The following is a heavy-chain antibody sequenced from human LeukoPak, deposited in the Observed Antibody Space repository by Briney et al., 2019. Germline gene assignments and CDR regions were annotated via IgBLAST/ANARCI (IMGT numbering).Heavy chain of an antibody. D-gene: IGHD3-22*01. CDR3: ARGDSSGYFDAFDI. Sequence: SETLSLTCAVYGGSFSGYYWSWIRQPPGKGLEWIGEINHSGSTNYNPSLKSRVTISVDTSKNQFSLKLSSVTAADTAVYYCARGDSSGYFDAFDIWGQGTMVTVSS. V-gene: IGHV4-34*01. J-gene: IGHJ3*02. CDR1: GGSFSGYY. CDR2: INHSGST.